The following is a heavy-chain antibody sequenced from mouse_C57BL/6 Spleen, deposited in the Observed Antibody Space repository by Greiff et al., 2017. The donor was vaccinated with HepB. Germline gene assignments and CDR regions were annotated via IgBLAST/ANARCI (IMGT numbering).Heavy chain of an antibody. CDR3: ARTNLYYFDY. Sequence: EVQGVESGGGLVKPGGSLKLSCAASGFTFSSYTMSWVRQTPEKRLEWVATISGGGGNTYYPDSVKGRFTISRDNAKNTLYLQMSSLRSEDTALYYCARTNLYYFDYWGQGTTLTVSS. CDR2: ISGGGGNT. CDR1: GFTFSSYT. V-gene: IGHV5-9*01. D-gene: IGHD4-1*02. J-gene: IGHJ2*01.